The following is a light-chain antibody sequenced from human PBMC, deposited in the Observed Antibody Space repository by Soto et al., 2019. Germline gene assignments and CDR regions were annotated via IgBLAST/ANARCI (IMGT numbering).Light chain of an antibody. CDR1: SSDVGGYNY. CDR3: SSYAGSYTWV. J-gene: IGLJ3*02. Sequence: QSVLTQPRSVSGSPGQSVTISCTGTSSDVGGYNYVSWYQQHPGKAPKLMIYDVSKRPSGVPDRFSGSKSGNTASLTTSGLKAEDEADYYCSSYAGSYTWVFGGGAKLTVL. CDR2: DVS. V-gene: IGLV2-11*01.